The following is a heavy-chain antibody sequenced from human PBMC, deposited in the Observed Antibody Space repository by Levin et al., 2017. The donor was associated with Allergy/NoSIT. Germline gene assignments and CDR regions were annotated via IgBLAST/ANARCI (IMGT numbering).Heavy chain of an antibody. D-gene: IGHD3-10*01. J-gene: IGHJ3*02. CDR3: TTDWAQVTYYYGSGIGRDAFDI. Sequence: PGGSLRLSCAASGFTFSNAWMSWVRQAPGKGLEWVGRIKSKTDGGTTDYAAPVKGRFTISRDDSKNTLYLQMNSLKTEDTAVYYCTTDWAQVTYYYGSGIGRDAFDIWGQGTMVTVSS. V-gene: IGHV3-15*01. CDR2: IKSKTDGGTT. CDR1: GFTFSNAW.